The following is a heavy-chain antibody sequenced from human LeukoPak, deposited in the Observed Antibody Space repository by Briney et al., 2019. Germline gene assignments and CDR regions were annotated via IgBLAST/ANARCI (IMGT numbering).Heavy chain of an antibody. J-gene: IGHJ3*02. CDR1: GGTFSSYA. Sequence: SVKVSCKASGGTFSSYAISWVRQAPGQGLEWMGGIIPIFGTANYAQKFQGRVTIIADESTSTAYMELSSLRSEDTAVYYCAFRYGDYPYDAFDIWGQGTMVTVSS. CDR3: AFRYGDYPYDAFDI. D-gene: IGHD4-17*01. V-gene: IGHV1-69*13. CDR2: IIPIFGTA.